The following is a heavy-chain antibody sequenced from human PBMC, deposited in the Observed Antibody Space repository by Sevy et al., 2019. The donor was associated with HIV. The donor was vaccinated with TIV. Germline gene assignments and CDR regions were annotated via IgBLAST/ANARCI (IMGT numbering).Heavy chain of an antibody. V-gene: IGHV4-31*03. J-gene: IGHJ4*02. CDR1: GGSISSGGYY. CDR3: ARGGYGDYVGY. CDR2: IYYSGST. D-gene: IGHD4-17*01. Sequence: SETLSLTRTVSGGSISSGGYYWSWIRQHPGKGLEWIGYIYYSGSTYYNPSLKSRVTISVDTSKNQFSLKLSSVTAADTAVYYCARGGYGDYVGYWGQGTLVTVSS.